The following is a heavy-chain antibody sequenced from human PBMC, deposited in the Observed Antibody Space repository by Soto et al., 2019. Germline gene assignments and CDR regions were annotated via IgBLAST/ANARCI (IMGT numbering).Heavy chain of an antibody. Sequence: GSLRLSCAASEYTFANAWISWVRQAPGKGLEWVGRIKSKADGGTTDYAAPVKGRFTISRDESQNTLYLQMNSLKTEDTAVYYCTSLYYGHWGQGTLVTVSS. V-gene: IGHV3-15*01. CDR3: TSLYYGH. J-gene: IGHJ4*02. CDR2: IKSKADGGTT. D-gene: IGHD4-17*01. CDR1: EYTFANAW.